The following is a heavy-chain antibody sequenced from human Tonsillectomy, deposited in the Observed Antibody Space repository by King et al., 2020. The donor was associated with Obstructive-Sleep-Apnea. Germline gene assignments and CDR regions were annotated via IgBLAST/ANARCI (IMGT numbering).Heavy chain of an antibody. V-gene: IGHV1-8*01. J-gene: IGHJ1*01. D-gene: IGHD3-10*01. CDR2: MNPNSGNT. Sequence: VQLGESGAEVKKPGASVKVSCKAAGYTFTSYEINWVRQATGQGLEWMGWMNPNSGNTGSALKFQGRVTMTSNTSLSTAYMELSSLKSEDTAVYYCARGDSLVRGVYGSWGQGTLVAVSS. CDR3: ARGDSLVRGVYGS. CDR1: GYTFTSYE.